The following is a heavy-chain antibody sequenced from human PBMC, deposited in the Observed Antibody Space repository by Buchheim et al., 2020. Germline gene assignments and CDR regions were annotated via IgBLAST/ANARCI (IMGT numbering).Heavy chain of an antibody. CDR2: IIPILGIP. J-gene: IGHJ6*04. D-gene: IGHD2-21*01. CDR1: GGTFSNYI. CDR3: ARMNCGGDCYSRYYGMDV. V-gene: IGHV1-69*02. Sequence: QVQLVQSGAEVKKPGSSVNVSCKASGGTFSNYIIIWVRQAPGQGLEWMGRIIPILGIPNYAQKFQGRVTITADKSTSTAYMELSSLRSEDTAVYYCARMNCGGDCYSRYYGMDVWGKGTT.